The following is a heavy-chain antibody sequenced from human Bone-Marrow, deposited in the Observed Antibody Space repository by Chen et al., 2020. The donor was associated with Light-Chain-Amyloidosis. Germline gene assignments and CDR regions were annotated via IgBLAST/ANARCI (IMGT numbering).Heavy chain of an antibody. CDR1: GLSLRSYW. CDR2: INGDGGWT. J-gene: IGHJ3*02. Sequence: EAQLVESGGGLVQPGGSLRLPCAASGLSLRSYWMHWVRQVPGKGLVWVSRINGDGGWTNYAGSVKGRVTISKDNAKNTLYLQMNYLSAEDTAVYYCARENITGPRQSDALDIWGQGTMVTVSS. V-gene: IGHV3-74*01. D-gene: IGHD1-20*01. CDR3: ARENITGPRQSDALDI.